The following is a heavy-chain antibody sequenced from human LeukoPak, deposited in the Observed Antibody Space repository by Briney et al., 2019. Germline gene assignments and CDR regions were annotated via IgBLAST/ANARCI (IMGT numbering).Heavy chain of an antibody. CDR1: GGSISIYY. CDR3: ARQDRPWGSGSYSAFDY. D-gene: IGHD3-10*01. J-gene: IGHJ4*02. CDR2: IYYSGST. V-gene: IGHV4-59*08. Sequence: SETLSLTCTVSGGSISIYYWSWIRQPPGKGLEWIGYIYYSGSTYYNPSLKGRVTISVDTSKNQFSLKLSSVTAADTAVYYCARQDRPWGSGSYSAFDYWGQGTLVTVSS.